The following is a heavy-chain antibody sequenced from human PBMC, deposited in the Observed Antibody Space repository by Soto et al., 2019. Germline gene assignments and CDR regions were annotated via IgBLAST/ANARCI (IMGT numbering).Heavy chain of an antibody. D-gene: IGHD4-17*01. Sequence: ASVKVSRKASGYTFTSYDINWVRQATGQGLEYLGWMNPNSGNTGYVQKFQGRVTMTRDTSISTAYMELSSLRSEDTAVYYCARCIKYGDYSRWFDSWGQGTLVTVSS. CDR2: MNPNSGNT. J-gene: IGHJ5*01. V-gene: IGHV1-8*01. CDR3: ARCIKYGDYSRWFDS. CDR1: GYTFTSYD.